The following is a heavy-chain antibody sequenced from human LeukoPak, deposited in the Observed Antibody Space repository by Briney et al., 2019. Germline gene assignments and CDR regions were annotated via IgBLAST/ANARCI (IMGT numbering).Heavy chain of an antibody. Sequence: GRCLCPSCAVSGFTFCSYAMSWVRQAPGKGLGWVSAISGSVGSTYYADSVKGRFTISRDNSKNTLYLQMNSLRAEDSALYYCAGGGRGSEAVVAPRSFVIWGQGTMVTVSS. CDR1: GFTFCSYA. D-gene: IGHD3-22*01. J-gene: IGHJ3*02. CDR3: AGGGRGSEAVVAPRSFVI. CDR2: ISGSVGST. V-gene: IGHV3-23*01.